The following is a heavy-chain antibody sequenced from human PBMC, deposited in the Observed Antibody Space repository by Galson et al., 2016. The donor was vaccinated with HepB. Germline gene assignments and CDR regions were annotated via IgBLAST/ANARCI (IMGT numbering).Heavy chain of an antibody. J-gene: IGHJ6*02. CDR3: ARMDAGLLWFGELFPRPGHEV. V-gene: IGHV4-39*02. CDR1: GGSISSSSYY. CDR2: INYSGTT. Sequence: SETLSLTCTVSGGSISSSSYYWGWIRQPPGKGLEWIGSINYSGTTYRNPSLKSRVTISVDTSKTHFSLKLTSVTAADTAVYYCARMDAGLLWFGELFPRPGHEVWGQGTTVTVSS. D-gene: IGHD3-10*01.